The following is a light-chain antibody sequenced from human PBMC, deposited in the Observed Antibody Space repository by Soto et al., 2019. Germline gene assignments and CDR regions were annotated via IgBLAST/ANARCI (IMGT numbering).Light chain of an antibody. CDR2: DAS. Sequence: IQMTKSPSTLSASIGDRVTITCRATQTISSWLAWYQQKPGKAPKLLIYDASSLESGVPSRFSGSGSGTEFTLTISSLQPDDFATYYCPQYNSYPWTSGQGTKVDNK. V-gene: IGKV1-5*01. J-gene: IGKJ1*01. CDR1: QTISSW. CDR3: PQYNSYPWT.